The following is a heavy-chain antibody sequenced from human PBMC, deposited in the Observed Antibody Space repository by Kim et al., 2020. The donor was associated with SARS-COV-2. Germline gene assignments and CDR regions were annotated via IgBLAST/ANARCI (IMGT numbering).Heavy chain of an antibody. D-gene: IGHD3-10*01. CDR1: GYTFTSYY. CDR2: INPSGGST. CDR3: ARDTYYYGSGSDEHYYYGMDF. Sequence: ASVKVSCKASGYTFTSYYMHWVRQAPGQGLEWMGIINPSGGSTSYAQKFQGRVTMTRDTSTSTVYMELSSLRSEDTAVYYCARDTYYYGSGSDEHYYYGMDFWGQGTTVTVSS. V-gene: IGHV1-46*01. J-gene: IGHJ6*02.